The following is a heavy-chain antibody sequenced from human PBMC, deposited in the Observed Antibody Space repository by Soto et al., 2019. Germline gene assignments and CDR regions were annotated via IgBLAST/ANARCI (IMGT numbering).Heavy chain of an antibody. D-gene: IGHD6-19*01. Sequence: LSLTFTVSFGSISSYHWSLIRQPAGKGLEWIGRIYTSGSTNYNPSLKSRVTMSVDTSKNQFSLKLSSVTAADTAVYYCAREGIAVAGNWFDPWGQGTLVTVSS. V-gene: IGHV4-4*07. J-gene: IGHJ5*02. CDR1: FGSISSYH. CDR3: AREGIAVAGNWFDP. CDR2: IYTSGST.